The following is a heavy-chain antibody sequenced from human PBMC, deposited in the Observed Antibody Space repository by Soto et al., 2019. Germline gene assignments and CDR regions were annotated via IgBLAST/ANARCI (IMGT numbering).Heavy chain of an antibody. CDR3: ARDLAPGLYQRKGIYGMDV. D-gene: IGHD6-25*01. V-gene: IGHV4-31*03. CDR1: GGSISSGGYY. Sequence: SETLSLTCTVSGGSISSGGYYWSWIRQHPGKDLEWIGYIYYSGSTYYNPSLKSRVTISVDTSKNQFSLKLSSVTAADTAVYYCARDLAPGLYQRKGIYGMDVWGKGTTVTVSS. CDR2: IYYSGST. J-gene: IGHJ6*04.